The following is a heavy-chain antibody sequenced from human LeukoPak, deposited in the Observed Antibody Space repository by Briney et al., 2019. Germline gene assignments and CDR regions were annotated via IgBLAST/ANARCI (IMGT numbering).Heavy chain of an antibody. J-gene: IGHJ4*02. CDR1: GFTFSGYA. V-gene: IGHV3-23*01. CDR3: AKDGLYFDGSAHIYYFDA. D-gene: IGHD3-22*01. CDR2: ITYSGDFT. Sequence: GSLILSCSASGFTFSGYAMTWVRQAPGKGLEWVSSITYSGDFTYYVDSVKGRFTISRDNSKNTLYLQMNNLGGEDTALYYCAKDGLYFDGSAHIYYFDAWGQGTLVAVSS.